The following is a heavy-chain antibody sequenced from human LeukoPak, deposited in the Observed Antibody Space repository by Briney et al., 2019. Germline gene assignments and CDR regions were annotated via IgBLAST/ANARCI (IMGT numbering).Heavy chain of an antibody. Sequence: ASVKVSCKASGYTFTSYDINWVRQATGRGLEWMGWMNPNSGNTGYAQKFQGRVTITRNTSISTAYMELSSLRSEDTAVYYCARGRSNAGRPLDYWGQGTLVTVSS. CDR3: ARGRSNAGRPLDY. CDR2: MNPNSGNT. V-gene: IGHV1-8*03. J-gene: IGHJ4*02. CDR1: GYTFTSYD.